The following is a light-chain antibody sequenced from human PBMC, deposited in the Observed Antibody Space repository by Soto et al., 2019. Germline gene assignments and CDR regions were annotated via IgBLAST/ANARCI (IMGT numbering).Light chain of an antibody. J-gene: IGKJ1*01. CDR3: QQYNNGRT. Sequence: EIVMTQSPDTLSVSPGERATVSCRASQSVSSSLAWYQQKPGQAPRLLIYGTSTRATAIPARFSGSGSGTEFTFTISSLQSEDFAVYYCQQYNNGRTFGQGTKVEIK. CDR1: QSVSSS. V-gene: IGKV3-15*01. CDR2: GTS.